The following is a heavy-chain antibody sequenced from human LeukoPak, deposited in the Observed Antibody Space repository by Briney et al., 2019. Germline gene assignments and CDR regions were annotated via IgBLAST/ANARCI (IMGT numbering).Heavy chain of an antibody. V-gene: IGHV3-23*01. J-gene: IGHJ3*02. CDR2: ISNTGGST. CDR1: GFSFNTYA. Sequence: GGSLRLSCAASGFSFNTYAMSWARQAPGKGLEWVSAISNTGGSTYYADSVKGRFTISRDNSKNTLYLQMNSLRAEDTAVYYCARDRGPPTVVIEGDAFDIWSQGTMVTVSS. CDR3: ARDRGPPTVVIEGDAFDI. D-gene: IGHD4-23*01.